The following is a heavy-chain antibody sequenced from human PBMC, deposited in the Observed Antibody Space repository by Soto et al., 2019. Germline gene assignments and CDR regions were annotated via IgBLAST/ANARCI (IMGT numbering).Heavy chain of an antibody. D-gene: IGHD3-22*01. CDR3: ARGYYDSRGQSNTFDI. Sequence: PSETLSLTCTVSGASISSSYWSWIRQSPGKGLEWIGYVYYSGSTNYNPSLKSRVTISVDTSKNQFSLKLSSVTAADTAVYYCARGYYDSRGQSNTFDIRGQGTMVTVSS. CDR1: GASISSSY. V-gene: IGHV4-59*01. CDR2: VYYSGST. J-gene: IGHJ3*02.